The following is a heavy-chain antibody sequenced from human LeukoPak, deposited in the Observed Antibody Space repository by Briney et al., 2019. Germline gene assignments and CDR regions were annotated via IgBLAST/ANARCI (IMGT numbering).Heavy chain of an antibody. CDR1: GGSISSGGYS. D-gene: IGHD6-19*01. Sequence: PSQTLSLTCAVSGGSISSGGYSWSWIRRPPGKGLEWIGYIYHSGSTYYNPSLKSRVTISVDTSKNQFSLKLSSVTAADTAVYYCAGRDSSGWDTNFDYWGQGTLVTVSS. CDR2: IYHSGST. J-gene: IGHJ4*02. V-gene: IGHV4-30-2*01. CDR3: AGRDSSGWDTNFDY.